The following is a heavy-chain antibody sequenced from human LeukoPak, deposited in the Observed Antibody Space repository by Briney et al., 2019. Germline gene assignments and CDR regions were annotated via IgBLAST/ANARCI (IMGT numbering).Heavy chain of an antibody. V-gene: IGHV3-21*01. D-gene: IGHD3-22*01. CDR2: ISSSSYI. CDR1: GFTFSTYS. CDR3: ARALNSDGYIAGY. J-gene: IGHJ4*02. Sequence: GGSLRLSCAASGFTFSTYSMNWVRQAPGKGLEWVSSISSSSYIYYADSVKGRFTISRDNAKNSLYLQMNSLRAEDTAVYYCARALNSDGYIAGYWGQGTLVTVSS.